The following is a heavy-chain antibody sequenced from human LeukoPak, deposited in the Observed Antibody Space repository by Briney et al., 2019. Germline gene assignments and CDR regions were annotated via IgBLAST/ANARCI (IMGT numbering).Heavy chain of an antibody. J-gene: IGHJ4*02. CDR1: GGSFSGCY. CDR3: ARGWAVAVDY. D-gene: IGHD6-19*01. CDR2: INHSGST. V-gene: IGHV4-34*01. Sequence: PSETLSLTCAVYGGSFSGCYWSWIRHPPRKGLEWIGEINHSGSTNYNPSLKSRITISVDTSKNQFSLKLSSVTAADTAVYYCARGWAVAVDYWSQGTLVTVSA.